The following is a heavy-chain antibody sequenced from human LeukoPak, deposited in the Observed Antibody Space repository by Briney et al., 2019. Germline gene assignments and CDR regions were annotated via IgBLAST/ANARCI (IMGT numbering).Heavy chain of an antibody. CDR1: GFTFSSYA. CDR3: AKAPGGYSYGYPFYWYFDL. Sequence: GGSLRLSCAASGFTFSSYAMSWVRQAPGEGLEWVSAISGSGGSTYYADSVKGRFTISRDNSKNTLYLQMNSLRAEDTAVYYCAKAPGGYSYGYPFYWYFDLWGRGTLVTVSS. CDR2: ISGSGGST. D-gene: IGHD5-18*01. J-gene: IGHJ2*01. V-gene: IGHV3-23*01.